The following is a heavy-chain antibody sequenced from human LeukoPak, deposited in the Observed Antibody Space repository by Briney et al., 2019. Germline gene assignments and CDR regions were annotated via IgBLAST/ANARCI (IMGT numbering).Heavy chain of an antibody. CDR1: GGSISSYY. V-gene: IGHV4-59*01. J-gene: IGHJ4*02. D-gene: IGHD3-16*01. CDR2: IYYSGST. CDR3: ARGAAPDY. Sequence: SETLSLTCTVSGGSISSYYWSWIRQPPGKGLEWIGYIYYSGSTNYNPSLKSRVTISVDTSKNQFSLKLSSVTAADTAVYYCARGAAPDYWGQGTLVTVSS.